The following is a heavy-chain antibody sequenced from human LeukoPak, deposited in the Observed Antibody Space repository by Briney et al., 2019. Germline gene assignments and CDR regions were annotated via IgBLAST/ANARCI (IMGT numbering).Heavy chain of an antibody. J-gene: IGHJ6*03. Sequence: ASVKVSCKASGYTFTSYDINWVRQATGQGLEWVGWMNPNSGNTGYAQKFQGRVTMTRNTSISTAYMELSSLRSEDTAVYYCARGPITIFGVVIIRGDYYYYMDVWGKGTTVTVSS. D-gene: IGHD3-3*01. CDR1: GYTFTSYD. V-gene: IGHV1-8*01. CDR3: ARGPITIFGVVIIRGDYYYYMDV. CDR2: MNPNSGNT.